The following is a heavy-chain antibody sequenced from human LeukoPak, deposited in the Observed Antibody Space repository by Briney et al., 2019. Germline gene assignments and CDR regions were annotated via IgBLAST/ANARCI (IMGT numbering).Heavy chain of an antibody. CDR3: ARDMGSGYSFDY. CDR1: GFTFSSYA. D-gene: IGHD3-22*01. Sequence: PGGPLRLSCAASGFTFSSYAMHWVRQAPGKGLEWVAVISYDGSNKYYADSVKGRFTISRDNSKNTLYLQMNSLRAEDTAVYYCARDMGSGYSFDYWGQGTLVTVSS. CDR2: ISYDGSNK. J-gene: IGHJ4*02. V-gene: IGHV3-30-3*01.